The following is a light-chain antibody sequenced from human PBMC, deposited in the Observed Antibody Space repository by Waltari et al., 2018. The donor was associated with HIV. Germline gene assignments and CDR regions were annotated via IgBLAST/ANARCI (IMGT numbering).Light chain of an antibody. V-gene: IGLV1-40*01. Sequence: VLTHPLSVSSAQGHSGPIPCTASSSHLAAGYDVHWYQQLPGTAPKRLIYVNNNRPSGVPDRFSGPKSGTSASLAITGLQAEDEADYYGQSYDSSLSGWVFGGGTKLTVL. CDR1: SSHLAAGYD. CDR2: VNN. J-gene: IGLJ3*02. CDR3: QSYDSSLSGWV.